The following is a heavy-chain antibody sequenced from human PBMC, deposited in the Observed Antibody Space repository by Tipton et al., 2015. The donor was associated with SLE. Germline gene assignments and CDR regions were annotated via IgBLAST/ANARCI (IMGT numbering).Heavy chain of an antibody. D-gene: IGHD6-19*01. CDR3: ASELLRDYFSAWGPDY. CDR1: GGSIGNYY. V-gene: IGHV4-59*12. CDR2: VHKSGTT. Sequence: TLSLTCIVSGGSIGNYYWTWIRQPPGKGLEWIGDVHKSGTTNYNPSLKSRVTLSVDKSKNQFSLNLRSVTVADTAVYYCASELLRDYFSAWGPDYWGQGTLVTVSS. J-gene: IGHJ4*02.